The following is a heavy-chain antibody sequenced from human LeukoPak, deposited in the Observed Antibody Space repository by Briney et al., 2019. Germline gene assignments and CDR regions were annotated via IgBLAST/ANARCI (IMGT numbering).Heavy chain of an antibody. D-gene: IGHD3-10*01. CDR3: TRDLPVPSLVRGIIIYGLIDY. V-gene: IGHV3-21*01. CDR1: GFNFNTIS. CDR2: ISPDGDTI. J-gene: IGHJ4*02. Sequence: VGSLRLSCEASGFNFNTISMNWVRQAPGKGLEWVSSISPDGDTIYHADSVKGRFTTSRDNAERSLYLQMNSLRAEDTAVYYCTRDLPVPSLVRGIIIYGLIDYWGQGTLVTVSS.